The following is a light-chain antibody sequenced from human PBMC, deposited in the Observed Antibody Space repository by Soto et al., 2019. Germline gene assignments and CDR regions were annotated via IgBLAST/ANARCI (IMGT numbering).Light chain of an antibody. CDR2: AAS. Sequence: DIQMTQSPFSLSASVGDRVTITCRASQGMSNYLAWYQQKPGKVPKLLIYAASTLQSGVPSRFSGSGSGTDFTLTINSLQPEDVATYYCQKYNSAPRTFGQGTKVEIK. CDR3: QKYNSAPRT. J-gene: IGKJ1*01. CDR1: QGMSNY. V-gene: IGKV1-27*01.